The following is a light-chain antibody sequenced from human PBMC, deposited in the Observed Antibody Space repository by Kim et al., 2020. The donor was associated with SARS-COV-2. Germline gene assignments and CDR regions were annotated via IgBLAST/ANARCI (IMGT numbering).Light chain of an antibody. Sequence: WVTISCSGSGSNIGSNYVYWYQQLPGTAPKLLIYRNNQRPSGVPDRFSGSKSGTSASLAISGLRSEDEADYYCAAWDDSLSGHVVFGGGTQLTVL. V-gene: IGLV1-47*01. CDR1: GSNIGSNY. CDR2: RNN. J-gene: IGLJ2*01. CDR3: AAWDDSLSGHVV.